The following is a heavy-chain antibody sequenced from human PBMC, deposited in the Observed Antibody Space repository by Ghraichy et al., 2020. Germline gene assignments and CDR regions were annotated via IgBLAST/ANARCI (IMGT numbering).Heavy chain of an antibody. CDR3: AREYGAGADPDAFDI. D-gene: IGHD4/OR15-4a*01. J-gene: IGHJ3*02. Sequence: GGSLRLSCAASGFTFSDYYMSWIRQAPGKGLEWVSYISSSGSTIYYADSVKGRFTISRDNAKNSLYLQMNSLRAEDTAVYYCAREYGAGADPDAFDIWGQGTMVTVSS. CDR1: GFTFSDYY. CDR2: ISSSGSTI. V-gene: IGHV3-11*01.